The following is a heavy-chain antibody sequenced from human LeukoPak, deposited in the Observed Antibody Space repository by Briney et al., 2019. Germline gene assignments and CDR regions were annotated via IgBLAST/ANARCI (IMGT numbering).Heavy chain of an antibody. CDR3: ARIFDRDI. CDR1: GGPIRNSY. J-gene: IGHJ3*02. D-gene: IGHD3-3*01. CDR2: IHGTLGST. V-gene: IGHV4-4*07. Sequence: SETLSLTCTVSGGPIRNSYWSWVRHSAGTGMQWIGRIHGTLGSTNHNPSLKSRVVMSLDTSSNQFSLRLSAMSAADTATYYCARIFDRDIWGQGHWSPSLQ.